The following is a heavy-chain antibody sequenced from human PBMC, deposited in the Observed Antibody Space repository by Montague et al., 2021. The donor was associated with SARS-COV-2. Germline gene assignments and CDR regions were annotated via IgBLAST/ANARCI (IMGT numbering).Heavy chain of an antibody. CDR3: ARVLGGYYGMDV. D-gene: IGHD2/OR15-2a*01. V-gene: IGHV3-30-3*01. Sequence: SLRLSCAASGFTFSSYAMHWVRQAPGKGLEWVAVISYDGSNKYYADSVKGRFTISRDNSKNTLYSQMNSLRAEDTAVYYCARVLGGYYGMDVWGQGTTVTVSS. CDR2: ISYDGSNK. J-gene: IGHJ6*02. CDR1: GFTFSSYA.